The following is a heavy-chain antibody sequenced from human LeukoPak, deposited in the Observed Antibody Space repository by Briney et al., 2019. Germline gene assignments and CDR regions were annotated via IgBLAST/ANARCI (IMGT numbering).Heavy chain of an antibody. CDR2: ISGSGGST. Sequence: GGSLRHSCAASGFTFSSYAMSWVRQAPGKGLEWVSAISGSGGSTYYADSVKGRFTISRDNSKNTLYLQMNSLRAEDTAVYYCAKGPAMIVGSFDYWGQGTLVTVSS. V-gene: IGHV3-23*01. D-gene: IGHD3-22*01. CDR3: AKGPAMIVGSFDY. CDR1: GFTFSSYA. J-gene: IGHJ4*02.